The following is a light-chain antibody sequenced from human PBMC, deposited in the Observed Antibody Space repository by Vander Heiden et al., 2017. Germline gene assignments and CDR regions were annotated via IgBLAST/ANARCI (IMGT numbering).Light chain of an antibody. CDR1: KLGDKY. CDR2: QDS. V-gene: IGLV3-1*01. Sequence: SYGLTRPPSVSLSPGQTASITCSGDKLGDKYACWYQQKPGQSPVLVIYQDSKRPSGIPERFSGSNSGNTATLTISGTQAMDEADYYCQAWDSSTVVFGGGTKLTVL. CDR3: QAWDSSTVV. J-gene: IGLJ2*01.